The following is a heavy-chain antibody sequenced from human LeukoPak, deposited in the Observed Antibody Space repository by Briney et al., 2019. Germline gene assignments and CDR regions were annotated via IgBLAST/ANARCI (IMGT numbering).Heavy chain of an antibody. CDR1: GFTFSSYD. Sequence: GGSLRLSCAASGFTFSSYDMSWVRQAPGKGLEWVSGISGSGGSTYYADSVKGRFTSSRDNSKNTLYLQMNSLRAEDTAVYYCARGHGSGSYYSPFDFWGQGTLVTVSS. J-gene: IGHJ4*02. CDR3: ARGHGSGSYYSPFDF. CDR2: ISGSGGST. V-gene: IGHV3-23*01. D-gene: IGHD3-10*01.